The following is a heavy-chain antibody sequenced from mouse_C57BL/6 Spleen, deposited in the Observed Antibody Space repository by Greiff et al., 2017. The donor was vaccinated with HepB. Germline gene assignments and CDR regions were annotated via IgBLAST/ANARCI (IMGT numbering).Heavy chain of an antibody. CDR1: GFTFSSYA. CDR2: ISDGGSYT. D-gene: IGHD3-3*01. Sequence: EVQLVESGGGLVKPGGSLKLSCAASGFTFSSYAMSWVRQTPEKRLEWVATISDGGSYTYYPDNVKGRFTISRDNAKNNLYLQMSHLKSEDTAMYYCARDGDDWYFDVWGTGTTVTVSS. CDR3: ARDGDDWYFDV. J-gene: IGHJ1*03. V-gene: IGHV5-4*01.